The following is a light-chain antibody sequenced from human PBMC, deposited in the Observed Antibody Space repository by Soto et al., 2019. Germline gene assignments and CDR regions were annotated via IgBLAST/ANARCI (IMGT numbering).Light chain of an antibody. Sequence: SCELNHPPSGTVVPVHTPRITCRRNNIGSKSVHWYQQKPGQAPVLVVYDDSDRPSGIPERFSGSNSGNTATLTISRVEAGDEADYYCQVWDSSSDHYVFGTGTKVPVL. J-gene: IGLJ1*01. V-gene: IGLV3-21*02. CDR1: NIGSKS. CDR3: QVWDSSSDHYV. CDR2: DDS.